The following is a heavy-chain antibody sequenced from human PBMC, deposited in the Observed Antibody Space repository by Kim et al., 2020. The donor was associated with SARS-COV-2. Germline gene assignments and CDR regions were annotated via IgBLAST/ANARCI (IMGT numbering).Heavy chain of an antibody. CDR1: GFTFNNYA. CDR2: ISASGGNA. CDR3: ATNWNADY. J-gene: IGHJ4*02. Sequence: WGSLRLSCAASGFTFNNYAMAWVRQAPGKGLEWVSVISASGGNAYYADSVKGRFTISRDNSKITLYLQMDSLRAEDTAVYYCATNWNADYWGQGTLVTVSS. V-gene: IGHV3-23*01. D-gene: IGHD1-1*01.